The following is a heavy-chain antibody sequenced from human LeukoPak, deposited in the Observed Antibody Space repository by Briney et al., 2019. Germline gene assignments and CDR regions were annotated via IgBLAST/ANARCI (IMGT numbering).Heavy chain of an antibody. D-gene: IGHD3-16*01. Sequence: GGSLRLSCVASGSTFRTYGMHWIRQAPGKGLEWVAFIRFDGNTEKYADSVEGRFTVSRDNAQNTLYLQMDTLRPEDTALYYCANGGGYFLHWGQGTLVTVAS. CDR2: IRFDGNTE. CDR1: GSTFRTYG. CDR3: ANGGGYFLH. V-gene: IGHV3-30*02. J-gene: IGHJ1*01.